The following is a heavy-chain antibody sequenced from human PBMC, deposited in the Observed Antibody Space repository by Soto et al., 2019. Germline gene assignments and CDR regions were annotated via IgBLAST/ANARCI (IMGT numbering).Heavy chain of an antibody. CDR1: GFPFTNAW. CDR2: IKSNADGGTT. D-gene: IGHD3-22*01. V-gene: IGHV3-15*01. CDR3: TIDPYYYDSSGF. Sequence: PGGSLRLSCVASGFPFTNAWITWIRQAPGKGLEWVGRIKSNADGGTTDYIASVKDRFTISRDDSKNTLYLQMNSLKTEDTAVYYCTIDPYYYDSSGFWGQGTLVTVSS. J-gene: IGHJ4*02.